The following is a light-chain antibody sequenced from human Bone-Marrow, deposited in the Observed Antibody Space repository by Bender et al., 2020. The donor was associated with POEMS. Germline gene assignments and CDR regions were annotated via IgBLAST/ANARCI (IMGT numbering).Light chain of an antibody. CDR3: AVWGDSLNGWV. J-gene: IGLJ3*02. Sequence: QSVLTQPPSASGTPGQRVTISCSGGSSNIGAHAVNWYQHLPGTAPKLLIYSSHRRPSAVPDRFAGSRSGTSASLVIGGLQSEDEAYYYCAVWGDSLNGWVFGGGTKLTVL. CDR2: SSH. V-gene: IGLV1-44*01. CDR1: SSNIGAHA.